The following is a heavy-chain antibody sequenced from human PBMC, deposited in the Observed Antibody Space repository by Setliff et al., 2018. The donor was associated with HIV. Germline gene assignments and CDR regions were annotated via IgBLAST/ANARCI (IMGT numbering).Heavy chain of an antibody. CDR3: ARDNYDDYSRVQMDV. CDR1: GYTFTSYG. CDR2: ISTYKGNT. D-gene: IGHD4-17*01. Sequence: ASVKVSCKASGYTFTSYGISWVRQAPGQELEWMGWISTYKGNTKYEQKFQGRVTMTTDTSTSTAYMELRSLRSDDTAIYYCARDNYDDYSRVQMDVWGKGTTVTVSS. J-gene: IGHJ6*04. V-gene: IGHV1-18*04.